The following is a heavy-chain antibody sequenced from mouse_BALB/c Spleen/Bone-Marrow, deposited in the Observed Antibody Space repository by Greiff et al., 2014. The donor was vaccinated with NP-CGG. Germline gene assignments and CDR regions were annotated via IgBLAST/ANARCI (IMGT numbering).Heavy chain of an antibody. CDR2: ISSGSSTI. V-gene: IGHV5-17*02. D-gene: IGHD3-3*01. CDR1: GFTFSSFG. J-gene: IGHJ4*01. CDR3: TRSGTLGSMDY. Sequence: EVKLMESGGGLVQPGGSRKLSCAASGFTFSSFGMHWVRQAPEKGLEWVAYISSGSSTIYYAEAMKGRFTISRDNPKNTLFLQMASLRSEDTAMYYCTRSGTLGSMDYWGQGTSVTVSS.